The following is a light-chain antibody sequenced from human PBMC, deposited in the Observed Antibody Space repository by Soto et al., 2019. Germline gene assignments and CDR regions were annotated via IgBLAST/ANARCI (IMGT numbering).Light chain of an antibody. CDR3: SLYTSENTYV. Sequence: QSALTQPPSVSGSPGQSVTISCTGTSTDFVSYNRVSWYQQPPGTAPKLIIYEASNRPSGAPDRFSGSKSGNTASLTISGLQAADEADYYCSLYTSENTYVFGTGTKVTVL. CDR1: STDFVSYNR. V-gene: IGLV2-18*01. J-gene: IGLJ1*01. CDR2: EAS.